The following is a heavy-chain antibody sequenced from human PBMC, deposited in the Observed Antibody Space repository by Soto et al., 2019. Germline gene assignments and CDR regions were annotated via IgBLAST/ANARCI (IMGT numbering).Heavy chain of an antibody. CDR3: ARDHPDYYDSSGYSDDAFDI. CDR2: ISSSSSTI. CDR1: GFTFSSYS. J-gene: IGHJ3*02. Sequence: GGSLRLSYAASGFTFSSYSMNWVRQAPGKGLEWVSYISSSSSTIYYADSVKGRFTISRDNAKNSLYLQMNSLRVEDTAVYHCARDHPDYYDSSGYSDDAFDIWGQGTMVTVSS. D-gene: IGHD3-22*01. V-gene: IGHV3-48*01.